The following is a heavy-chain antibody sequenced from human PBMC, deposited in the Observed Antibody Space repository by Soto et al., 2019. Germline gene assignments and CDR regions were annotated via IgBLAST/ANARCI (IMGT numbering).Heavy chain of an antibody. Sequence: EVQLVESGGGLVQPGGSLRLSCAASGFTFSSYWMSWVRQAPGKGLEWVANIKQDGSEKYYVDSVKGRFTISRDNAKNSLYLQRNSLRAEDTAVYYCARERAYIVATGFGYWGQGTLVTVSS. D-gene: IGHD5-12*01. J-gene: IGHJ4*02. V-gene: IGHV3-7*01. CDR3: ARERAYIVATGFGY. CDR2: IKQDGSEK. CDR1: GFTFSSYW.